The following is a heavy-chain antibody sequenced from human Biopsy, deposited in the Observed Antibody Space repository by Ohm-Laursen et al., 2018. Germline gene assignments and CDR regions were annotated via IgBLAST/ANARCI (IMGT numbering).Heavy chain of an antibody. CDR1: GFTFQDHA. D-gene: IGHD2-21*01. CDR3: ARLGELHGLWYFDF. Sequence: SSLRLSCAASGFTFQDHAMHWVRHAPGKGLEWVSGISWNSGSINYAVSVQGRFTISRDNAKNSLYLQMNSLRVEDTALYFCARLGELHGLWYFDFWGQGALVTVSS. V-gene: IGHV3-9*01. CDR2: ISWNSGSI. J-gene: IGHJ4*02.